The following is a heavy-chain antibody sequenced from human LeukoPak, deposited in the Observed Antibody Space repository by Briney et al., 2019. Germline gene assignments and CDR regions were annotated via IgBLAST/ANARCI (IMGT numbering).Heavy chain of an antibody. V-gene: IGHV4-4*07. CDR1: GGSISRYY. CDR2: IYTSGTT. CDR3: ARGGAYCGGDCYLDY. D-gene: IGHD2-21*02. J-gene: IGHJ4*02. Sequence: SETLSLTCTVSGGSISRYYWNWIRQHAGKGLEWLGRIYTSGTTNYNPSLKSRVTMSVDTSKNQFSLKLSSVTAADTAVYYCARGGAYCGGDCYLDYWGQGTLVTVSS.